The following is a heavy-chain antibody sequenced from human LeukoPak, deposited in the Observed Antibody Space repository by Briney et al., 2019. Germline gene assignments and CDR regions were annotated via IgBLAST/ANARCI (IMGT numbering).Heavy chain of an antibody. CDR1: RGTFSSYA. CDR2: IIPILGTT. CDR3: ARDRGYSYAKKSSEYYYMDV. J-gene: IGHJ6*03. Sequence: SVKVSCKASRGTFSSYAISWVRQAPGQGLEWMGGIIPILGTTTYAQKLQGRVRITADESTSTTYMELSSLRSEDTAVYYCARDRGYSYAKKSSEYYYMDVWGKGTTVTISS. D-gene: IGHD5-18*01. V-gene: IGHV1-69*13.